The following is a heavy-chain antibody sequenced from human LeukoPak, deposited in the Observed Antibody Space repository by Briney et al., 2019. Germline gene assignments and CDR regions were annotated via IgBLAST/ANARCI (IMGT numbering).Heavy chain of an antibody. CDR1: GFTFSSYA. Sequence: QTGGSLRLSCAASGFTFSSYAMSWVRQAPGKGLEWVSAISGSGGSTYYADSVKGRFTISRDNSKNTLYLQMNSLRAEDTAVYYCAKMHSGSLLVSYFDYWGQGTLVTVSS. CDR2: ISGSGGST. V-gene: IGHV3-23*01. CDR3: AKMHSGSLLVSYFDY. D-gene: IGHD1-26*01. J-gene: IGHJ4*02.